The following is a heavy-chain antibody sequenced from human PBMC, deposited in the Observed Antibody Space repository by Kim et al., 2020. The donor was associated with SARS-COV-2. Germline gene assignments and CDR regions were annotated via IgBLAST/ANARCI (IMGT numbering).Heavy chain of an antibody. Sequence: GGSLRLSCEASGFTFSDHWMNWVRQAPGKGLEWVANIKYDRSEMYYVDSVRGRFTISRDNAQRSLYLQMNSLRVEDTAVYYCARGNRPVSWGQGTLVIVSS. J-gene: IGHJ5*02. V-gene: IGHV3-7*01. CDR3: ARGNRPVS. CDR1: GFTFSDHW. CDR2: IKYDRSEM.